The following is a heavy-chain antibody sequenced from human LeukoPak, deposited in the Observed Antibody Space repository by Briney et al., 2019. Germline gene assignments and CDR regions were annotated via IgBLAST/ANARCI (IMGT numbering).Heavy chain of an antibody. J-gene: IGHJ5*02. V-gene: IGHV3-23*01. Sequence: PGGSLRLSCAASGFSFTDHAMSWVRQAPGTGLEWVSLINGNGDSTYYADSVKGRFTISRDNSKNTLYLQMNSLRAEDTAIFYCAKSYSSWYVDWFGPWGQGTLVTVSS. D-gene: IGHD6-13*01. CDR3: AKSYSSWYVDWFGP. CDR2: INGNGDST. CDR1: GFSFTDHA.